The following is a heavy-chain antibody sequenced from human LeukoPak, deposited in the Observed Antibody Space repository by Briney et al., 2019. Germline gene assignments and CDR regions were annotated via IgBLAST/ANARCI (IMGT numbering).Heavy chain of an antibody. CDR2: IYHSGST. D-gene: IGHD4-17*01. V-gene: IGHV4-38-2*02. CDR1: GYSINSAYY. Sequence: SETLSLTCTVSGYSINSAYYWGWIRQPPGKGLEWIGSIYHSGSTYYNPSLQSRVTISVDTSKNQFSLKLSSVTAADTAVCYCARVPVRCYSGDDDYYYYMDVWGKGITASVSS. CDR3: ARVPVRCYSGDDDYYYYMDV. J-gene: IGHJ6*03.